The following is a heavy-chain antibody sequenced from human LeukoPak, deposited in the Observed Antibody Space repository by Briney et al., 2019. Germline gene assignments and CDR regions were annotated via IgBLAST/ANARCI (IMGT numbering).Heavy chain of an antibody. D-gene: IGHD6-13*01. CDR3: AKGWAGYSSTWYLD. CDR2: IGAGGAAI. CDR1: VFTFSSYA. Sequence: GGSLRLSCAASVFTFSSYAMSWVRQAPGKGLEWVSVIGAGGAAISYADPVRGRFTMSRDNSKNTLYLQMNSLRAEDTAVYYCAKGWAGYSSTWYLDWGQGTLVTVSS. J-gene: IGHJ4*02. V-gene: IGHV3-23*01.